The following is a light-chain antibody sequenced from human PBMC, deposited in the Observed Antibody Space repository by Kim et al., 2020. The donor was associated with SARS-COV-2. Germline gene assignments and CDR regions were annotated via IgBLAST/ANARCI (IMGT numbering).Light chain of an antibody. CDR1: NSNIGSNT. CDR3: AAWDDSLNGPV. CDR2: TNN. J-gene: IGLJ3*02. Sequence: QAVVTQPPSASGTPGQRVTISCSGGNSNIGSNTVNWYQQLPGTAPKLLIYTNNQRPSGVPDRFSGSKSGTSASLAISGLQSEDEADYYCAAWDDSLNGPVFGGGTQLTVL. V-gene: IGLV1-44*01.